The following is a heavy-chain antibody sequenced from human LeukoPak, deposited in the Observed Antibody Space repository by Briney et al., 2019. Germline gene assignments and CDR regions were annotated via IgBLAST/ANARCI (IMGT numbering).Heavy chain of an antibody. V-gene: IGHV3-21*01. J-gene: IGHJ4*02. CDR1: GFTVSSNY. CDR2: ISSSSSYI. D-gene: IGHD1-26*01. CDR3: AKDRRAGSYDY. Sequence: PGGSLRLSCAASGFTVSSNYMSWVRQAPGKGLEWVSSISSSSSYIYYADSVKGRFTISRDNAKNSLYLQMNSLRAEDTAVYYCAKDRRAGSYDYWGQGTLVTVSS.